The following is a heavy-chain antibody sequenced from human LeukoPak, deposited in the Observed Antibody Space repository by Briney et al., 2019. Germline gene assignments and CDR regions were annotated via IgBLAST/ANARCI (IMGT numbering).Heavy chain of an antibody. J-gene: IGHJ4*02. CDR3: AKDRAAGVVTTYDS. CDR2: ISYDGNNK. Sequence: GRSLRLSCAASGFTFTSYAMYWVRQAPGRGLEWVAQISYDGNNKYYADSVKGRFTISRDNSKNTLSLYMNSLSAEDTSLYYCAKDRAAGVVTTYDSWGQGTLVTVSS. CDR1: GFTFTSYA. D-gene: IGHD2-21*02. V-gene: IGHV3-30-3*01.